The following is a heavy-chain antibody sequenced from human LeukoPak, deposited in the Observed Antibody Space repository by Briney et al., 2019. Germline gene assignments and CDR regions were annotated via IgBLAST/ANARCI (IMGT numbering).Heavy chain of an antibody. CDR2: INPNSGGT. V-gene: IGHV1-2*02. D-gene: IGHD1-7*01. J-gene: IGHJ3*02. CDR3: ASLYNWNYAQAFDI. Sequence: GASVKVSCKASGYTFTGYYMHWVRQAPGQGLEWMGWINPNSGGTNYAQKFQGRVTMTRDTSISTAYMELSRLRSDDTAVYYCASLYNWNYAQAFDIWGQGTMVTVSS. CDR1: GYTFTGYY.